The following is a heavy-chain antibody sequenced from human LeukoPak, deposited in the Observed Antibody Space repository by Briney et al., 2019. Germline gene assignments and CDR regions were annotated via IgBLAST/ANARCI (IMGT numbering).Heavy chain of an antibody. CDR2: SYSGGST. CDR3: AREEGDYVVDY. CDR1: GFTVTSSY. J-gene: IGHJ4*02. D-gene: IGHD4-17*01. V-gene: IGHV3-66*01. Sequence: GGSLRISCAAAGFTVTSSYMSWVRQAPGKGLEWVSVSYSGGSTYYADSVKGRFTISRDNSKNTLYLQMNSLRAEGTAVYYCAREEGDYVVDYWGQGTLVTVSS.